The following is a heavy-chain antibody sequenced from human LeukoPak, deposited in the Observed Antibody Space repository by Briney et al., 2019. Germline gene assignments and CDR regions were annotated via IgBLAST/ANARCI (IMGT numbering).Heavy chain of an antibody. J-gene: IGHJ5*02. D-gene: IGHD6-13*01. V-gene: IGHV3-30*02. CDR1: GFTFSTFA. Sequence: GGSLRLSCAASGFTFSTFAMHWVRQAPGKGLEWVAFIRYDGSNKYYADSVKGRFTISRDNSKNTLYLQMNSLRAEDTAVYYCANNRIAAAGTDWFDPWGQGTLVTVSS. CDR2: IRYDGSNK. CDR3: ANNRIAAAGTDWFDP.